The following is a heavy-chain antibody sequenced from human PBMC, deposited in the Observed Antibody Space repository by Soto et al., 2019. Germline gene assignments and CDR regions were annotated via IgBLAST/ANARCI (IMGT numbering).Heavy chain of an antibody. D-gene: IGHD3-16*01. CDR1: GFIFSDYA. Sequence: EVQLLESGGGLARPGGSLRLSCVASGFIFSDYAMTWIRQAPGKGLEWDATISASGGNIEYTDSLKGRFTISRDNSKKSVYLQINGLTPDDTAVHYCAKVAGGLGYFDLWGRGTLVTVSS. CDR3: AKVAGGLGYFDL. J-gene: IGHJ2*01. V-gene: IGHV3-23*01. CDR2: ISASGGNI.